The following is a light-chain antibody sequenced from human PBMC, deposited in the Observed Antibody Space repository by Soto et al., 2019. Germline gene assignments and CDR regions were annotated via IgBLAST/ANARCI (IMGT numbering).Light chain of an antibody. Sequence: EIVLTQSPGTLSLSPGERATLSCRASQSVSSNYLAWYQQKPGQAPRLLIYGASTRATGIPDRFSGSGSATDFPLTISRLEPEDFAVYYCQRYGTSPPLTFGGGTKVEIK. V-gene: IGKV3-20*01. CDR3: QRYGTSPPLT. CDR1: QSVSSNY. CDR2: GAS. J-gene: IGKJ4*01.